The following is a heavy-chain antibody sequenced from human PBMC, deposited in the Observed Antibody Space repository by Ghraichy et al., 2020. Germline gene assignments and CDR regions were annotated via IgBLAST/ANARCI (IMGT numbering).Heavy chain of an antibody. CDR3: ARRSGDPFDY. Sequence: WGSLRLSCAASGFTFSSYWMSWVRQAPGKGLEWVANINEDASEKYYVDSVNGRFTISRDNAKNSLYLQMNILRAEDTAVYYCARRSGDPFDYWGQGTLVAVSS. J-gene: IGHJ4*02. CDR2: INEDASEK. D-gene: IGHD4-17*01. CDR1: GFTFSSYW. V-gene: IGHV3-7*01.